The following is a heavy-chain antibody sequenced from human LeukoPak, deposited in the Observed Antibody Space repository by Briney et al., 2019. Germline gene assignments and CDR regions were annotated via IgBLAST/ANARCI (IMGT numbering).Heavy chain of an antibody. CDR2: IYYSGST. CDR3: ARQFVLYGGNGVYYFDY. D-gene: IGHD4-23*01. CDR1: GGSISSYY. Sequence: PSETLSLTCTVSGGSISSYYWSWIRQPPGKGLEWIGYIYYSGSTNYNPSLKSRVTISVDTSKNQFSLKLSSVTAADTAVYYCARQFVLYGGNGVYYFDYWGQGTLVTVSS. J-gene: IGHJ4*02. V-gene: IGHV4-59*08.